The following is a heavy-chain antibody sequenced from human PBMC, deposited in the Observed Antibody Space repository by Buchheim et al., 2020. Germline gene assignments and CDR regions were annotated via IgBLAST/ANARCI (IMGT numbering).Heavy chain of an antibody. D-gene: IGHD6-6*01. CDR1: GFPFGGYE. V-gene: IGHV3-48*03. J-gene: IGHJ6*03. CDR3: ARDPGVLGPYSSSPWGHYYYYYMDV. Sequence: EVFLVESGGHLVQPGGSLRLSCAASGFPFGGYEMNWVRQAPGKGLECIAYISASGGRTYYVDSVKGRFTISRDNSKNTLYLQMNSLRAEDTAVYYCARDPGVLGPYSSSPWGHYYYYYMDVWGKGTT. CDR2: ISASGGRT.